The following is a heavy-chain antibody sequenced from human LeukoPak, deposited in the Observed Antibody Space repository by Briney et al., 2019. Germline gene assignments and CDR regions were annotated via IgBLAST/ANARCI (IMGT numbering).Heavy chain of an antibody. D-gene: IGHD4-17*01. CDR3: ARAGYGDSDFDY. V-gene: IGHV6-1*01. CDR2: TYYRSKWYN. J-gene: IGHJ4*02. CDR1: GDSVSSNSAA. Sequence: SQTLSLTCAISGDSVSSNSAAWNWIRQSPSRGLEWLGRTYYRSKWYNDYAVSVKSRITINPDTSKNKFSLKLNSVTAADTAVYYCARAGYGDSDFDYWGQGTLVTVSS.